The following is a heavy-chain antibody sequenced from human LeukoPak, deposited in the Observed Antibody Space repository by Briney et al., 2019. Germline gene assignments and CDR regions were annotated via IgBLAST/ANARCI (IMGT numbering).Heavy chain of an antibody. D-gene: IGHD3-22*01. Sequence: GGSLRLSCAASGFTFSSYAIHWVRQAPGKGLEWVAVISYDGSNKYYADSVKGRFTISRDNSKNTLYLQMNSLRAEDTAVYYCARDKSGGSDYYDSSGYYYSWGQGTLVTVSS. CDR3: ARDKSGGSDYYDSSGYYYS. CDR2: ISYDGSNK. V-gene: IGHV3-30-3*01. CDR1: GFTFSSYA. J-gene: IGHJ4*02.